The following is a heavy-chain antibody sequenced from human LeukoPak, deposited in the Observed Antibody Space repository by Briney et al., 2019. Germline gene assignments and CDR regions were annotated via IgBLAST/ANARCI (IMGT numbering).Heavy chain of an antibody. Sequence: SQTLSLTCTVSGGSIGSGGYYWSWIRQHPGKGLEWIGYIYYSGSTYYNPSLKSRVTISVDTSKNQFSLKLSSVTAADTAVYYCARGYYGSGSYSMGYFDYWGQGTLVTVSS. CDR1: GGSIGSGGYY. V-gene: IGHV4-31*03. J-gene: IGHJ4*02. D-gene: IGHD3-10*01. CDR3: ARGYYGSGSYSMGYFDY. CDR2: IYYSGST.